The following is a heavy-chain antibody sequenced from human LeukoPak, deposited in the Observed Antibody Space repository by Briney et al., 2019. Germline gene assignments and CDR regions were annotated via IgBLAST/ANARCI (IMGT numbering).Heavy chain of an antibody. V-gene: IGHV4-31*03. CDR2: IYYSGST. J-gene: IGHJ4*02. CDR3: ARDQQHDSSGYYCRYLDY. D-gene: IGHD3-22*01. Sequence: PSQTLSLTCTVSGGSISSGGYSWSWIRQHPGKGLEWIGYIYYSGSTYYNPSLKSRVTISVDTSKNQFSLKLSSVTAADTAVYYCARDQQHDSSGYYCRYLDYWGQGTLVTVSS. CDR1: GGSISSGGYS.